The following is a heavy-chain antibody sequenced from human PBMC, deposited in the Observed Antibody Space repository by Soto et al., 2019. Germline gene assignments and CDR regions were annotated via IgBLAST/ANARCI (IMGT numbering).Heavy chain of an antibody. CDR1: GYTFTSYD. D-gene: IGHD1-1*01. CDR2: MNPNSGIT. CDR3: ARERSGYLDY. Sequence: QVQLVQSGSEVKKPGASVKVSCKASGYTFTSYDINWVRQATGQGLEWMGWMNPNSGITGYAQKFQGRVTMTRNTSISTAYMELSSLKSEDRALYYCARERSGYLDYWGQGTLVTVSS. J-gene: IGHJ4*02. V-gene: IGHV1-8*01.